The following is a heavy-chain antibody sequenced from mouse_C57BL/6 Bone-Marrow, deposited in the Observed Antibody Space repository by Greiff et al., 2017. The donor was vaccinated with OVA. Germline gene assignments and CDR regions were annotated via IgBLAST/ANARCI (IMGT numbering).Heavy chain of an antibody. D-gene: IGHD1-1*01. J-gene: IGHJ2*01. V-gene: IGHV1-59*01. CDR3: ARWDTTVVSHFDY. Sequence: QVQLQQPGAELVRPGTSVKLSCKASGYTFTSYWMHWVKHRPGQGLEWIGVIDPSDSYTNYNQKFKGKATLTVDTSSSTAYMQLSSLTSEDSAVYYCARWDTTVVSHFDYWGQGTTLTVSS. CDR1: GYTFTSYW. CDR2: IDPSDSYT.